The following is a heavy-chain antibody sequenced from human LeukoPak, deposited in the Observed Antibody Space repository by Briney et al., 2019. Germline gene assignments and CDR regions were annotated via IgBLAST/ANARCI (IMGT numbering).Heavy chain of an antibody. CDR1: GYTFTSYG. Sequence: AASVKVSCKASGYTFTSYGISWVRQAPGQGLEWMGWISAYNGNTNYAQKLQGRVTMTTDTSTSTAYMELRSLRSDDTAVYYCARDGAYSGSYRPCDYWGQGTLVTVSS. CDR2: ISAYNGNT. V-gene: IGHV1-18*01. CDR3: ARDGAYSGSYRPCDY. D-gene: IGHD1-26*01. J-gene: IGHJ4*02.